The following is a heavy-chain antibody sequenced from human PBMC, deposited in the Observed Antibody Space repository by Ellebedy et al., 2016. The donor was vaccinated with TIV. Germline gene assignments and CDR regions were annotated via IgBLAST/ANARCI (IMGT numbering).Heavy chain of an antibody. J-gene: IGHJ4*01. CDR3: ARADYCGGCNLFD. V-gene: IGHV4-59*01. D-gene: IGHD2-21*01. CDR2: ISHSGTP. CDR1: GDAMRNYY. Sequence: MPSETLSLTCSVPGDAMRNYYWSWIRQPPGRGLEWIGPISHSGTPNYNPSLKSRVTFSVDTSKSQFSLRMTSVTAADTAIYYCARADYCGGCNLFDWGHGILVTVSS.